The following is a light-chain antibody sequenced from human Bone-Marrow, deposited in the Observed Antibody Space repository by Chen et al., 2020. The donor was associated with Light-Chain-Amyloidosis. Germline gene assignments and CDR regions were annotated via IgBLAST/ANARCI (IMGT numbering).Light chain of an antibody. CDR1: QDIRQS. Sequence: DIQVTQSPLSLSASLGDRVTIKCQTSQDIRQSLNWFQQKPGKAPELLIYDASTLESGVPSRFGGSGSGTHYSFTISGLQPEDAATYFCQQFEKVPFTFGQGTRLDIK. V-gene: IGKV1-33*01. CDR2: DAS. J-gene: IGKJ5*01. CDR3: QQFEKVPFT.